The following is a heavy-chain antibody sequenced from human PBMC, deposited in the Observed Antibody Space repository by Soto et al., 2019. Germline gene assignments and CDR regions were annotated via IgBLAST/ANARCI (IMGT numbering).Heavy chain of an antibody. CDR1: GGSISSGGYY. D-gene: IGHD3-9*01. J-gene: IGHJ3*02. V-gene: IGHV4-31*03. CDR3: AWVIDMLVFCLIALDI. CDR2: IYYSGST. Sequence: SETLSLTCTVSGGSISSGGYYWSWIRQHPGKGLEWIGYIYYSGSTYYNPSLKSRVTISVDTSKNQFSLKLSSVTAADTAVYYCAWVIDMLVFCLIALDIWGPAIIVTVS.